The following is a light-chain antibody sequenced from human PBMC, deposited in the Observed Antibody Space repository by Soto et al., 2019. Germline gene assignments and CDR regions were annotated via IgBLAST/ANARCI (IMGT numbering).Light chain of an antibody. V-gene: IGKV1-39*01. CDR1: ESIARQ. Sequence: DIQVTQSPSSLSASVGNRVTITCRASESIARQLNWYQQKPGKAPKLLIYAASSLQNGVPSRFRGGGSGTDFTLTISNLQPEDFATYYCQQTYSTLSITFGQGTRLEIK. J-gene: IGKJ5*01. CDR3: QQTYSTLSIT. CDR2: AAS.